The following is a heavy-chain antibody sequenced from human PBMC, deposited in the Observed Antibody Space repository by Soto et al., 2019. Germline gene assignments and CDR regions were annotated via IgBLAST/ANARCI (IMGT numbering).Heavy chain of an antibody. V-gene: IGHV4-31*03. CDR1: GGSISSGGYY. CDR3: AREGDSSGWYNWFDP. J-gene: IGHJ5*02. CDR2: IYYSGST. D-gene: IGHD3-22*01. Sequence: SETLSLTCTVSGGSISSGGYYWSWIRQHPGKGLEWIGYIYYSGSTYYNPSLKSRVTISVDTSKNQFSLKLSSVTAADTAVYYCAREGDSSGWYNWFDPWGQGTLVTVSS.